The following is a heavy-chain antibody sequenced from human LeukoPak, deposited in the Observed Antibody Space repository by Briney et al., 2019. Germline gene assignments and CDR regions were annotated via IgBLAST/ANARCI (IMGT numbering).Heavy chain of an antibody. J-gene: IGHJ4*02. Sequence: GASVTVSFKASGYTCTTNYIHWVRQAPGQGLEWMGWINPNSGDTNSEQKFQGRVTMTRDTSISTAYMELGRLKSDDTALYYCAGGITGGDYWGRGTLVTVSS. V-gene: IGHV1-2*02. CDR2: INPNSGDT. CDR1: GYTCTTNY. CDR3: AGGITGGDY. D-gene: IGHD7-27*01.